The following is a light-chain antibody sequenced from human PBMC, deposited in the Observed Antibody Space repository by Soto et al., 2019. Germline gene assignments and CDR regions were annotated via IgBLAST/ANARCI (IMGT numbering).Light chain of an antibody. CDR3: QQRSSWLLT. CDR1: QSVGSN. Sequence: IVMTKSLASLSLSAGVTVPLSCVARQSVGSNLAWYQQKPGQVPRLLIDGASNRATGIPARFSGSGSGTDFTLTISSLEAEDFTVYFCQQRSSWLLTSAGGTKV. CDR2: GAS. V-gene: IGKV3-11*01. J-gene: IGKJ4*02.